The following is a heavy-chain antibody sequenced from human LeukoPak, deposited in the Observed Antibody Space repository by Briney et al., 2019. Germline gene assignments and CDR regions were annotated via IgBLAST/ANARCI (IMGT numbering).Heavy chain of an antibody. CDR1: GFTFSSYG. CDR3: ARGGGYSYGYYYFDY. V-gene: IGHV3-30*03. CDR2: ISYDGSNK. J-gene: IGHJ4*02. Sequence: PGRSLRLSCAASGFTFSSYGMHWVRQAPGKGLEWVAVISYDGSNKYYADSVKGRFTISRDNSKNTLYLQMNSLRAEDTAVYYCARGGGYSYGYYYFDYWGQGTLATVSS. D-gene: IGHD5-18*01.